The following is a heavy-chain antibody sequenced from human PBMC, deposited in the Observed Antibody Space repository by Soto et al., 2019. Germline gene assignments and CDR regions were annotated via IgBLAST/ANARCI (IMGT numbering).Heavy chain of an antibody. CDR1: GGSISSGGYY. D-gene: IGHD2-2*01. CDR2: IYYSGST. V-gene: IGHV4-31*03. J-gene: IGHJ3*02. CDR3: ARVLHYVVVPENTEAFDI. Sequence: PSETLSLTCTVSGGSISSGGYYWSWIRQHPGKGLEWIGYIYYSGSTYYNPSLKSRVTISVDTSKNQFSLKLSSVTAADTAVYYCARVLHYVVVPENTEAFDIWGQGTMVTVSS.